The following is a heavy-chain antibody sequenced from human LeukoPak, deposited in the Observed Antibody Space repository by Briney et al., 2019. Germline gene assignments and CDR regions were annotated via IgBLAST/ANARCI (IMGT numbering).Heavy chain of an antibody. J-gene: IGHJ4*02. D-gene: IGHD3-3*01. CDR2: IYSTGRS. V-gene: IGHV4-4*07. Sequence: SETLSLTCTVSGGSISNYFWSWVRQPAGKGLEWIGRIYSTGRSDYNPSLKSRITMSVDTSKNQFSLKLSSVTAADTAVYYCARDMRGVVITWGQGTLVTVSS. CDR3: ARDMRGVVIT. CDR1: GGSISNYF.